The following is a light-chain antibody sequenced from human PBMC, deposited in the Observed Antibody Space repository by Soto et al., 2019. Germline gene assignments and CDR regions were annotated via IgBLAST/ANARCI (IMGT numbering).Light chain of an antibody. CDR3: QSYDSSLRGYV. J-gene: IGLJ1*01. Sequence: QSVLTQPPSVSGVPGQRVTISCTGSSSNIGANCDVHWYQQLPGTAPKLLIYGNSNRPSGVPDRFSGSKSGTSASLAITGLQAEDEADYSCQSYDSSLRGYVFGTGTKLTVL. V-gene: IGLV1-40*01. CDR2: GNS. CDR1: SSNIGANCD.